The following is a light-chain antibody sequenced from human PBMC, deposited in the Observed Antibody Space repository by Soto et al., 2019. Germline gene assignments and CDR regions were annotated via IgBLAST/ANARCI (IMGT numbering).Light chain of an antibody. CDR2: AAS. Sequence: IQMTHSPSSLSASLLYRVTITFLASKTINNYLNFYRQKPGKAPQVLIYAASNLETGVPSRFSGSGSGTDFTLNLSSLQPEDSATYYCQHIYSPPHTLGQGTRLE. V-gene: IGKV1-39*01. CDR3: QHIYSPPHT. J-gene: IGKJ5*01. CDR1: KTINNY.